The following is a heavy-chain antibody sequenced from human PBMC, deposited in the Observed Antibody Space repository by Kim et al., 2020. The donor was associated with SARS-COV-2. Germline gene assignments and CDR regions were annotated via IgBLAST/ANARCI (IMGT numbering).Heavy chain of an antibody. CDR2: IGGSGGTT. D-gene: IGHD1-26*01. CDR3: AKVVNGSYVGTDAFDN. J-gene: IGHJ3*02. CDR1: GFTFSRFA. Sequence: GGSLRPSCATSGFTFSRFAMNWFRQAPGKGLEWVSDIGGSGGTTYYAESVKDRFTISRDNSKNTVFLQMRSLRVEDTAVYYCAKVVNGSYVGTDAFDNWGQGTMVTVSS. V-gene: IGHV3-23*01.